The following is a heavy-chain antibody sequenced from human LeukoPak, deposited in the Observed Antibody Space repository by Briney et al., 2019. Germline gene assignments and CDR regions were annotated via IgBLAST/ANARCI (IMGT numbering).Heavy chain of an antibody. Sequence: PGGSLRLSCAASEFTFSYYWVHWVRQAPGKGLVWVSRINSDGTSTSYADSVKGRFTISRDNSKNTLYLQMNSLRAEDTAVYYCAKVPGGSYDYWGQGTLVTVSS. CDR1: EFTFSYYW. V-gene: IGHV3-74*01. J-gene: IGHJ4*02. CDR3: AKVPGGSYDY. CDR2: INSDGTST. D-gene: IGHD1-26*01.